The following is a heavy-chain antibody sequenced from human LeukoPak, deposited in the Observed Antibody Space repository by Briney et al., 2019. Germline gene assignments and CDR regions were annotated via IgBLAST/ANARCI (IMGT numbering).Heavy chain of an antibody. J-gene: IGHJ6*03. V-gene: IGHV4-4*07. D-gene: IGHD6-19*01. CDR1: GGSISSYY. Sequence: KPSETLSLACTVSGGSISSYYWSWIRQPAGKGLEWIGRIYTSGSTNYNPSLKSRVTMSVDTSKNQFSLKLSSVTAADTAVYYCARVGWGIAVAGSLGDYYYYYMDVWGKGTTVTVSS. CDR2: IYTSGST. CDR3: ARVGWGIAVAGSLGDYYYYYMDV.